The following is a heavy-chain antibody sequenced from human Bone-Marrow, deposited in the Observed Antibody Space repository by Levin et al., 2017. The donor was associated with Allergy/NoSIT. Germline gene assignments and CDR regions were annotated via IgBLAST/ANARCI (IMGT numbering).Heavy chain of an antibody. Sequence: AGGSLRLSCAASGFTFRNYAMQWVRQAPGKGLEWVSVILYDGSNAYYADSVKGRFIISRDNSKNTLYLQMNSLRPEDTAMYFCTRAGIVGASLLGVIDYWGQGNQVTVSS. CDR3: TRAGIVGASLLGVIDY. CDR2: ILYDGSNA. D-gene: IGHD1-26*01. CDR1: GFTFRNYA. V-gene: IGHV3-30*04. J-gene: IGHJ4*02.